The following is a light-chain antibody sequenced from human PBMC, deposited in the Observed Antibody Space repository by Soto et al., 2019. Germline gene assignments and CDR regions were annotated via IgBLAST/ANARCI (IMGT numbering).Light chain of an antibody. V-gene: IGKV4-1*01. CDR2: WAS. CDR3: QQYYTTPRT. Sequence: DILMTQSPDSLAVSLGERATINCKSSQSVLYSSNNKNYLAWYQHKPGQPPRLLIYWASTRESGVPDRFSGSGSGTDFTLTISSLQTEDVAVYYCQQYYTTPRTFGQGTKVDIK. CDR1: QSVLYSSNNKNY. J-gene: IGKJ1*01.